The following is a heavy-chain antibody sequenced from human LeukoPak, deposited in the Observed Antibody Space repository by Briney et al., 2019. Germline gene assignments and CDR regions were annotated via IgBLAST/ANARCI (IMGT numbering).Heavy chain of an antibody. D-gene: IGHD3-9*01. J-gene: IGHJ4*02. Sequence: SETLSLTCAVSGGSISSSNWWSWVRQPPGKGLEWIGYIYYSGSTNYNPSLKSRVTISVDTSKNQFSLKLSSVTAADTAVYYCASSYYDILTGYYIPYYFDYWGQGTLVTVSS. V-gene: IGHV4-4*02. CDR1: GGSISSSNW. CDR2: IYYSGST. CDR3: ASSYYDILTGYYIPYYFDY.